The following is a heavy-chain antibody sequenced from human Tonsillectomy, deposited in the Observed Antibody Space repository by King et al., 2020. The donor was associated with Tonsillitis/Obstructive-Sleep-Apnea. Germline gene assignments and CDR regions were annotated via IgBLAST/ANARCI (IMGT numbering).Heavy chain of an antibody. CDR1: GFTFSRYA. Sequence: VQLVESGGGVVQPGRSLRLSCAASGFTFSRYAIHWVRQGPGKGLEWVAVISYDGSNKYYADSVEGRFTISRDNSKNTLYLQKNSVGAEDTAMYYCAREGIYDTNGYADAFDIWGQGTMVTVSS. V-gene: IGHV3-30*04. D-gene: IGHD3-22*01. CDR3: AREGIYDTNGYADAFDI. CDR2: ISYDGSNK. J-gene: IGHJ3*02.